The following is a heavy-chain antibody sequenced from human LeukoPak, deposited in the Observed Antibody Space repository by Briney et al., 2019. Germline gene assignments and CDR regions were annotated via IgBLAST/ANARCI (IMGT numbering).Heavy chain of an antibody. CDR2: ISYDGSNK. V-gene: IGHV3-30-3*01. CDR3: ASAGYSSSSDLDY. CDR1: GFTFSSYA. Sequence: GRSLRLSCAASGFTFSSYAMHWVRQAPGKGLEWVAVISYDGSNKYYADSVKGRFTISRDNSKNTLYLQMNSLRAEDTAVYYCASAGYSSSSDLDYWGQGTLVTVSS. J-gene: IGHJ4*02. D-gene: IGHD6-6*01.